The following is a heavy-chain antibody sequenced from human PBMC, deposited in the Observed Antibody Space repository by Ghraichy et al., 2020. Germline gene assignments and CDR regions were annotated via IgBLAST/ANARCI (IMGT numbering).Heavy chain of an antibody. J-gene: IGHJ3*02. CDR3: ARTSWGYRVIVYDAFDI. D-gene: IGHD3-22*01. Sequence: SVRVSCKASGGTFSSYAISWVRQAPGQGLEWMGGIIPIFGTANYAQKFQGRVTITADESTSTAYMELSSLRSEDTAVYYCARTSWGYRVIVYDAFDIWGQGTMVTVSS. V-gene: IGHV1-69*13. CDR1: GGTFSSYA. CDR2: IIPIFGTA.